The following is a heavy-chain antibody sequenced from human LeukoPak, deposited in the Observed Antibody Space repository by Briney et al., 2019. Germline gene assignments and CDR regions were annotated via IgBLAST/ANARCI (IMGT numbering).Heavy chain of an antibody. CDR3: AREPDPSYSGTPDY. J-gene: IGHJ4*02. D-gene: IGHD1-26*01. CDR1: GYTFTSYG. V-gene: IGHV1-18*01. Sequence: ASVKVSCKASGYTFTSYGISWVRQAPGQGLEWMGWISAYNGNTNYAQKLQGRVTMTTDTSTSTAYMELRSLRSDDTAVYYCAREPDPSYSGTPDYWGQGTLATVSS. CDR2: ISAYNGNT.